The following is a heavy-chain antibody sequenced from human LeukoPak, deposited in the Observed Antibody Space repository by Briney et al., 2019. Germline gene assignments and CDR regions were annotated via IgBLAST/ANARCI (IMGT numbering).Heavy chain of an antibody. Sequence: QSGGSLRLSCAASGFTFSSYWMSWVRQAPGKGLEWVANIKQDGSEKYYVDSVKGRFTISRDNAKNSLYLQMNSLRAEDTAVYYCASGEITMVRGVNIYFDYWGQGTLVTVSS. CDR1: GFTFSSYW. J-gene: IGHJ4*02. V-gene: IGHV3-7*01. CDR2: IKQDGSEK. D-gene: IGHD3-10*01. CDR3: ASGEITMVRGVNIYFDY.